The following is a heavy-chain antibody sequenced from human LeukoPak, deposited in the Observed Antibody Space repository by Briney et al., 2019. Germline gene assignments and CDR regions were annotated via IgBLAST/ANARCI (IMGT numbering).Heavy chain of an antibody. CDR2: MYTGGTT. J-gene: IGHJ4*02. V-gene: IGHV3-53*01. Sequence: GGSLRLSCAASGFTVSGTHMSWVRQAPGKGLGWVSAMYTGGTTYYADSVMGRFTVSRDNSRNTVFLHMNSLRVDDTAVYYCAKDEATSGGGLASWGQGTLVTVSS. CDR3: AKDEATSGGGLAS. CDR1: GFTVSGTH. D-gene: IGHD3-16*01.